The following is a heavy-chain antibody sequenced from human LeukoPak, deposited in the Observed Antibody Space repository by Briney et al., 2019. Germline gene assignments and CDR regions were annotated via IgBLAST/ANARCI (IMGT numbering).Heavy chain of an antibody. CDR1: GFTFSSYS. D-gene: IGHD3-10*01. CDR2: ISSSSSYI. V-gene: IGHV3-21*01. Sequence: GGSLRLSCAASGFTFSSYSMNWVRQAPGKGLEWVSSISSSSSYIYYADSVKGRFTISRDNAKNSLYLQMNSLRAEETAVYYCARSRNYGSGSYYLFDYWGQGTLVTVSS. J-gene: IGHJ4*02. CDR3: ARSRNYGSGSYYLFDY.